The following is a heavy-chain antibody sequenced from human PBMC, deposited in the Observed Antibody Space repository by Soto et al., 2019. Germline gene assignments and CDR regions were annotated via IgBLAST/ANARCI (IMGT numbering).Heavy chain of an antibody. D-gene: IGHD6-13*01. CDR2: IEPSDSYN. J-gene: IGHJ4*02. Sequence: SNSSYYWGWIRRPPGKGLEGRGRIEPSDSYNNYSPSFQGHVTISADKSISTAYLQWSSLKASHTAMYYCARLGSPAAGIDYSGQGTLVTVSS. CDR3: ARLGSPAAGIDY. V-gene: IGHV5-10-1*01. CDR1: SNSSYY.